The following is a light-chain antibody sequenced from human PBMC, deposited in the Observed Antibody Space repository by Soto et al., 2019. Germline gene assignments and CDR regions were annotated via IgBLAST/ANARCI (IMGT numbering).Light chain of an antibody. CDR1: QSVNSNY. CDR3: QQSDSSPRT. Sequence: EIVLTQSPGTLSLSPGERATLSCRASQSVNSNYLAWYQQKPGQGPRLLMYGASSRATGIPDRFSGSGSGKDFTLTIRRLEPEDFAGYYCQQSDSSPRTFGQGTKVEIK. V-gene: IGKV3-20*01. J-gene: IGKJ1*01. CDR2: GAS.